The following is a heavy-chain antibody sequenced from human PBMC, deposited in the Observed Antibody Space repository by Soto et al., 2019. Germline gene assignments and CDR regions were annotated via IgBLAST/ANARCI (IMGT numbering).Heavy chain of an antibody. Sequence: EVQLVESGGGLVQPGGSLRLSCAASGFTFDDYAMHWVRQAPGKGLEWVSGISWNSGSIGYADSVKGRFTISRDNAKNSLYLQMNSLRAEDTALYYCAKDQREYYDFWSGYLDVWGKGTTVTVSS. J-gene: IGHJ6*04. CDR2: ISWNSGSI. D-gene: IGHD3-3*01. V-gene: IGHV3-9*01. CDR3: AKDQREYYDFWSGYLDV. CDR1: GFTFDDYA.